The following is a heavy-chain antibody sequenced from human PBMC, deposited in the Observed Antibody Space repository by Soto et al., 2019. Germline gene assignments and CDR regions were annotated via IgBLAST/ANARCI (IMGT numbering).Heavy chain of an antibody. Sequence: GASVKVSCKASGYTFTSYGISWVRQAPGQGLEWMGWISAYNGNTNYAQKLQGRVTMTTDTSTSTAYMELRSLRSDDTAVYYCARGIQLWLTTWGLFNFDYWGQGTRVNVSS. CDR3: ARGIQLWLTTWGLFNFDY. D-gene: IGHD5-18*01. V-gene: IGHV1-18*01. CDR2: ISAYNGNT. J-gene: IGHJ4*02. CDR1: GYTFTSYG.